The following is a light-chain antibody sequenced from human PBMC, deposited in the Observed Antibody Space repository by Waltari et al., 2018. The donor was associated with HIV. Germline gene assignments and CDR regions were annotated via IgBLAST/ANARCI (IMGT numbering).Light chain of an antibody. Sequence: YELTQSPSMSVSPGQTARISCSGDALPSKYLFWYQQKPGQAPVLLIYKDIEGPSWVPERFSASSSGTTVILTISGVQAEDEAVYYCQSTDSGGTHVVFGGGTKLTVL. J-gene: IGLJ2*01. V-gene: IGLV3-25*03. CDR3: QSTDSGGTHVV. CDR2: KDI. CDR1: ALPSKY.